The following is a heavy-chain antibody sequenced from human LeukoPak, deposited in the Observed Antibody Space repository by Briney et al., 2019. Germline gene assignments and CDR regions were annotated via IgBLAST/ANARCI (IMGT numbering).Heavy chain of an antibody. CDR1: GFTFSSYG. CDR3: AKAPLWFGELLPDY. V-gene: IGHV3-30*02. D-gene: IGHD3-10*01. CDR2: IRYDGSNK. J-gene: IGHJ4*02. Sequence: GGSLRLSCAASGFTFSSYGMHWVRQAPGKGLEWVAFIRYDGSNKYYADSVKGRFTISRDNSKNTLYLQMNSLRAEDTAVYYCAKAPLWFGELLPDYWGQGTLVTVSS.